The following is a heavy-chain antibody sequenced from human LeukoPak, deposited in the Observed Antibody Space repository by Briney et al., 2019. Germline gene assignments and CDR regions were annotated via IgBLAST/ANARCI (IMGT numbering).Heavy chain of an antibody. D-gene: IGHD4-17*01. J-gene: IGHJ5*01. CDR3: ANPPTVTKTRFDS. CDR2: IIPIFGSP. Sequence: SVKVSCKASGGTFSSYAISWVRQAPGQGLEWMGGIIPIFGSPKYAQKFQGKVTITADESTSTAYMELSSLRSEDTAVYYCANPPTVTKTRFDSWGQGTLVTVSS. V-gene: IGHV1-69*13. CDR1: GGTFSSYA.